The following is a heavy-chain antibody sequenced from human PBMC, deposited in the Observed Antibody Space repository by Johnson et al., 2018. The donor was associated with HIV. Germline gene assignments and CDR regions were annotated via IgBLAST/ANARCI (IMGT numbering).Heavy chain of an antibody. CDR2: IYSGGST. J-gene: IGHJ3*01. CDR3: AKAQRNYRGAIDV. D-gene: IGHD1-7*01. Sequence: VQLVESGGGLVKPGGSPRLSCAASGFTFDDYGMSWVRQAPGKGLAWVSVIYSGGSTYYADSVKGRFTISRDNSKNTLSLELSNLRSDDTAVDYCAKAQRNYRGAIDVWGQGTLVTVSS. V-gene: IGHV3-66*02. CDR1: GFTFDDYG.